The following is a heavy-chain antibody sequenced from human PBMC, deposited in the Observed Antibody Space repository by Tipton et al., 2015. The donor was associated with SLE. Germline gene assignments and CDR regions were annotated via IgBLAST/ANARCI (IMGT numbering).Heavy chain of an antibody. CDR1: GFIVDRNY. Sequence: SLRLSCAASGFIVDRNYMTWVRQAPGKGLEWVSVIYTSGATYYADSVKGRFSISRDNSKNTLYLQMNSLRAEDTAVYYCATLGRTSWLFDSWGQGTLVTVSS. V-gene: IGHV3-53*01. D-gene: IGHD7-27*01. CDR3: ATLGRTSWLFDS. CDR2: IYTSGAT. J-gene: IGHJ4*02.